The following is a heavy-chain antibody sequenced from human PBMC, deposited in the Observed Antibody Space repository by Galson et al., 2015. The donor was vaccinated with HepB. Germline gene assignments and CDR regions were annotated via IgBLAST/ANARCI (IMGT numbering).Heavy chain of an antibody. D-gene: IGHD7-27*01. CDR2: ISYDGSNK. Sequence: SLRLSCAASGFTFSSYAMHWVRQAPGKGLEWVAVISYDGSNKYYADSVKGRFTISRDNSKNTLYLQMNSLRAEDTAVYYRAKGELGTGGYWGQGTLVTVSS. CDR1: GFTFSSYA. CDR3: AKGELGTGGY. V-gene: IGHV3-30-3*01. J-gene: IGHJ4*02.